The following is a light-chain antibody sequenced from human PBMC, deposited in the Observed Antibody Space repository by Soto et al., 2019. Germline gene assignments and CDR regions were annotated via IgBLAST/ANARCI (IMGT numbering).Light chain of an antibody. CDR3: SSYAGSNSVL. Sequence: QSALTQPPSASGSPGQSVTISCTGMSSDVGGYNYVSWYQQHPGKAPKLMIYEVTKRPSGVPDRFSGSKSGNTASLTVSGLQAEDKADYYCSSYAGSNSVLFGGGTKLTVL. CDR1: SSDVGGYNY. CDR2: EVT. J-gene: IGLJ2*01. V-gene: IGLV2-8*01.